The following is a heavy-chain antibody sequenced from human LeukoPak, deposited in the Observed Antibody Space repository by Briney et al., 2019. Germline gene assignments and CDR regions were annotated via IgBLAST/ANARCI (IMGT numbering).Heavy chain of an antibody. D-gene: IGHD3-10*01. Sequence: SETLSLTCSVSGDSISSYYSSWIRQSPEKGLEWVGCISYGGNTKYKPSIKSRVTISADTSKFSLKLSSVTAADTAVYYCARGRVYFYGSGSRYLDDAFDVWGRGTTVTVSS. CDR3: ARGRVYFYGSGSRYLDDAFDV. CDR1: GDSISSYY. CDR2: ISYGGNT. J-gene: IGHJ3*01. V-gene: IGHV4-59*01.